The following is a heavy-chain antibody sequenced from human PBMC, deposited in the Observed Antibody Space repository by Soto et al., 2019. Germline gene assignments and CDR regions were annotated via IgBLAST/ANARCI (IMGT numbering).Heavy chain of an antibody. CDR2: ISYDGSNK. CDR3: ARDHVVVAATFRASYYGMDG. Sequence: QVQLVESGGGVVQPGRSLRLSCAASGFTFSSYAMHWVRQAPGTGLEWVAVISYDGSNKYYADSVKGRFTISRDNSKNTLYLQMNSMRAEATAVYYCARDHVVVAATFRASYYGMDGWGQGTTVTVSS. D-gene: IGHD2-15*01. V-gene: IGHV3-30-3*01. CDR1: GFTFSSYA. J-gene: IGHJ6*02.